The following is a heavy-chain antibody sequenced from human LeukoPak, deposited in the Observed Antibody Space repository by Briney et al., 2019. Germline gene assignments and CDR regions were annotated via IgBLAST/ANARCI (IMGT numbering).Heavy chain of an antibody. J-gene: IGHJ4*02. Sequence: ASVKVSCKASGYTFTSYDINWVRQATGQGLEWMGWMNPNSGNTGYAQKFQGRVTMTRNTSISTAYMELSSLGSEDTAVYYCARTNGAVAGTDFDYWGQGTLVTVSS. V-gene: IGHV1-8*01. CDR3: ARTNGAVAGTDFDY. CDR2: MNPNSGNT. D-gene: IGHD6-19*01. CDR1: GYTFTSYD.